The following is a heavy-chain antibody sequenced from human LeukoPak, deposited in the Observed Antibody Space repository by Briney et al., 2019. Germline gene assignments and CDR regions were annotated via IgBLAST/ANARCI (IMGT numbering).Heavy chain of an antibody. CDR3: ARNRWLDF. D-gene: IGHD5-24*01. V-gene: IGHV4-59*01. J-gene: IGHJ4*02. CDR1: GVSINDYY. CDR2: IYYTGSN. Sequence: SETLSLTCTVSGVSINDYYWRWIRQPPGRGLEWIGYIYYTGSNNYNPSLRSRVTMSVDTSKNQFSLKLTSATAADTAVYYCARNRWLDFWGQGTLVTVSS.